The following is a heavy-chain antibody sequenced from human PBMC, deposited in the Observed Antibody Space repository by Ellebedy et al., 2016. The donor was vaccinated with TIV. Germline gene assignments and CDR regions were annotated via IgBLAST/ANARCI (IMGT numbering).Heavy chain of an antibody. J-gene: IGHJ3*02. Sequence: KVSCKGSGYTFTDYWVGWVRQMPGTGLECMGVTYPGDSETRYRPSFKGQVTISSDKSISTAYLQWNTLKASDTAMYYCARLHWEDLSLDIWGQGTMVTVFS. D-gene: IGHD1-26*01. CDR3: ARLHWEDLSLDI. CDR2: TYPGDSET. CDR1: GYTFTDYW. V-gene: IGHV5-51*01.